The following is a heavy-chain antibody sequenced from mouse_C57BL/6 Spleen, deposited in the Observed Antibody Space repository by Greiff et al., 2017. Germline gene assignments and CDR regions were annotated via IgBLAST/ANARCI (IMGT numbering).Heavy chain of an antibody. Sequence: EVKLEESGEGLVKPGGSLKLSCAASGFTFSSYAMSWVRQTPEKRLEWVAYISSGGDYIYYADTVKGRFTISRDNARNTLYLQMSSLKSEDTAMYYCTRVPGSSVDYWGQGTTLTVSS. CDR2: ISSGGDYI. CDR3: TRVPGSSVDY. D-gene: IGHD1-1*01. J-gene: IGHJ2*01. V-gene: IGHV5-9-1*02. CDR1: GFTFSSYA.